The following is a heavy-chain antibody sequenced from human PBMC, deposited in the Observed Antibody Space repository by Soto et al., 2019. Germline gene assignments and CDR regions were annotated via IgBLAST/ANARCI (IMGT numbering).Heavy chain of an antibody. CDR3: ARRRYDFWSGYYHYYYYYMDV. CDR2: IYPGDSDT. J-gene: IGHJ6*03. V-gene: IGHV5-51*01. Sequence: GESLKISCKGSGYSFTGYWIGWVRQMPGKGLEWMGIIYPGDSDTRYSPSFQGQVTISADKSISTAYLQWSSLKASDTAMYYCARRRYDFWSGYYHYYYYYMDVWGKGTTVTVSS. D-gene: IGHD3-3*01. CDR1: GYSFTGYW.